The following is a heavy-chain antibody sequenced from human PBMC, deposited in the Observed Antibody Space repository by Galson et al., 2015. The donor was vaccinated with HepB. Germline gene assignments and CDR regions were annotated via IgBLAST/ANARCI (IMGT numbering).Heavy chain of an antibody. Sequence: SLRLSCAASGFTFSDYGMHWVRQAPGKGLEWLAVIWYDGSNRYYADSLKGRLTISRGNSKNTLYLQMNSLRAEDTAVYYCAREGMTAVTNLDYWGQGTLVTVSS. CDR3: AREGMTAVTNLDY. D-gene: IGHD4-17*01. CDR2: IWYDGSNR. CDR1: GFTFSDYG. J-gene: IGHJ4*02. V-gene: IGHV3-33*01.